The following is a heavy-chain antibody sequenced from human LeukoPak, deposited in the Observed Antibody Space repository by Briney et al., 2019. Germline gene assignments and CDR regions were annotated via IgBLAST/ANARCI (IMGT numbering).Heavy chain of an antibody. D-gene: IGHD2-21*01. CDR2: IKQDGSEK. Sequence: GGSLRLSCTASGFTFSSYWMSWVRQAPGKGLEWVANIKQDGSEKDYVDSVKGRFTISRDNAKNSLYLQMNSLRAEDTAVYYCARYCGGDCYGMDVWGQGTTVTVSS. V-gene: IGHV3-7*01. CDR1: GFTFSSYW. J-gene: IGHJ6*02. CDR3: ARYCGGDCYGMDV.